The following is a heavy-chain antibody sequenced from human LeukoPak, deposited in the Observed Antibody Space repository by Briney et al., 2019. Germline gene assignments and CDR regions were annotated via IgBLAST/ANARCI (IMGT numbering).Heavy chain of an antibody. D-gene: IGHD4-23*01. CDR3: AKSSGGNWGYFDY. Sequence: GRSLRLSCAASGFTFSTYGMHWVRQAPGKGLEWVSFTRYDGSQNYYADSVKGRFIISRDNSKITLYLQMNSLKAEDTAVYYCAKSSGGNWGYFDYWGQGTLVTVSS. CDR2: TRYDGSQN. J-gene: IGHJ4*02. V-gene: IGHV3-30*02. CDR1: GFTFSTYG.